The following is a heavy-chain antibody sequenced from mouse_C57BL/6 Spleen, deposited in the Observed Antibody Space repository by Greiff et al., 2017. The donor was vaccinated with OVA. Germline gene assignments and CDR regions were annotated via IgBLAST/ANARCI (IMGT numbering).Heavy chain of an antibody. CDR2: ISSGGSYT. Sequence: EVQLVESGGDLVKPGGSLKLSCAASGFTFSSYGMSWVRQTPDKRLEWVATISSGGSYTYYPDSVKGRFTISRDNAKNTLYLQMSSLKSEDTAMYYCARRERFDVWGTGTTVTVSS. V-gene: IGHV5-6*01. J-gene: IGHJ1*03. CDR1: GFTFSSYG. CDR3: ARRERFDV.